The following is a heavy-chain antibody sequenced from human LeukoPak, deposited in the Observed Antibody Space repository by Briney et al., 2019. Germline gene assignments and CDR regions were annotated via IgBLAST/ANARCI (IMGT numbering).Heavy chain of an antibody. CDR3: AKVLMIFGGYGMDV. V-gene: IGHV3-30*18. CDR2: ISYDGSNK. Sequence: GGSLRLSCAASGFTFSSYGMPWVRQAPGKGLEWVAVISYDGSNKYYADSVKGRFTISRDNSKNTLYLQMNSLRAEDTAVYYCAKVLMIFGGYGMDVWGQGTTVTVSS. D-gene: IGHD3-3*01. J-gene: IGHJ6*02. CDR1: GFTFSSYG.